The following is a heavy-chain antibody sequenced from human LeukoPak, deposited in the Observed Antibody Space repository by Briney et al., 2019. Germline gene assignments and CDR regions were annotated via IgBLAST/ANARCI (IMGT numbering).Heavy chain of an antibody. CDR3: VRGPHIAATSY. J-gene: IGHJ4*02. V-gene: IGHV3-7*03. D-gene: IGHD6-25*01. CDR1: GFSFNNYR. CDR2: IKQDGSEK. Sequence: GGSVRLSCVASGFSFNNYRMTWVRQAPGKGLEWVANIKQDGSEKQYVDSVKGRFAISRDNAKKSLYLQINTLRAEDTAVYYCVRGPHIAATSYWGQGTLVTVSS.